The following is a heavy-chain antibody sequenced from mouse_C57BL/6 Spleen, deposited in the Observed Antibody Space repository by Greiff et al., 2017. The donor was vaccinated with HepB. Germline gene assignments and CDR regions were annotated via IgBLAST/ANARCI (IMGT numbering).Heavy chain of an antibody. D-gene: IGHD2-3*01. J-gene: IGHJ2*01. CDR1: GFTFSDYY. CDR2: INYDGSST. V-gene: IGHV5-16*01. Sequence: EVQRVESEGGLVQPGRSMKLSCTASGFTFSDYYMAWVRQVPEKGLEWVANINYDGSSTYYLDSLKSRFIISRDNAKNMLYLQMSSLKSEDTATYYCARGGWPYYFDYWGQGTTLTVSS. CDR3: ARGGWPYYFDY.